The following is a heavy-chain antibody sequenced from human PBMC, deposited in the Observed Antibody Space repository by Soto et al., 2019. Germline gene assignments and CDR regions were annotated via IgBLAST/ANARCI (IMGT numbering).Heavy chain of an antibody. CDR2: VYRGGST. Sequence: PGGSLRLSCVASGFNVSNSYMHWVRQAPGKGLEWVSVVYRGGSTYYADSMEGRFTISRDNSKNTLFLQMHSLRVEDMAVYYCARRDASEAFDIWGQGTMVTVSS. CDR1: GFNVSNSY. V-gene: IGHV3-53*01. CDR3: ARRDASEAFDI. J-gene: IGHJ3*02.